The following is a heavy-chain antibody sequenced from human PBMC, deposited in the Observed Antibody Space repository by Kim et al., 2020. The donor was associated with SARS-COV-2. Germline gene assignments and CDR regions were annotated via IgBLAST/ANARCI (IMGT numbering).Heavy chain of an antibody. D-gene: IGHD1-26*01. V-gene: IGHV3-23*01. Sequence: GGSLRLSCAASGFTFSTYAMSWVRQAPGKGLEWVSSIRGSGEKTNYADSVKGRFTISRDNSKNTLYLQMNSLRAEDTAIYYCANVVEVTDYCWGQGTLVTVSS. CDR1: GFTFSTYA. CDR3: ANVVEVTDYC. CDR2: IRGSGEKT. J-gene: IGHJ4*02.